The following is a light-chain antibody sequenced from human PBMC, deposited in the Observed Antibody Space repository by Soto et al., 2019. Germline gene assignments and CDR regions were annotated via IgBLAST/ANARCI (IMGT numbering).Light chain of an antibody. CDR2: VAS. V-gene: IGKV1-39*01. CDR1: QSISIY. CDR3: QQSYGTPIT. J-gene: IGKJ5*01. Sequence: DIQMTQPPSSLSASVGDRVTITCRASQSISIYLNWYQQKPGKAPNLLIYVASSLQSEVPSRFSGSGSGTDFTLTITSLQPEDFATYYCQQSYGTPITFGQGTRLEIK.